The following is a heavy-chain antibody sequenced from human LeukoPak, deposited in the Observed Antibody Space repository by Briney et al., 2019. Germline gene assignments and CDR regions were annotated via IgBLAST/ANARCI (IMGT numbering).Heavy chain of an antibody. CDR1: GGSISSGSYY. CDR3: ARDGEYSSGWKPYYYYYMDV. J-gene: IGHJ6*03. CDR2: IYTSGST. V-gene: IGHV4-61*02. Sequence: PSETLSLTCTVSGGSISSGSYYWSWIRQPAGKGLEWIGRIYTSGSTNYNPSLKSRVTISVDTSKNQFSLKLSSVTAADTAVYYCARDGEYSSGWKPYYYYYMDVWGKGTTVTVSS. D-gene: IGHD6-19*01.